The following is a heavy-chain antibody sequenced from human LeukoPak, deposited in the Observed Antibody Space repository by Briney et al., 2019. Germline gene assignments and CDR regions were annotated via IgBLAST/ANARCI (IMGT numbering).Heavy chain of an antibody. V-gene: IGHV3-23*01. D-gene: IGHD3-10*01. J-gene: IGHJ4*02. CDR2: ISGSGGNT. Sequence: GGSLRLSCAASGFTFSSYAMSWVRQAPGKGLEWVSGISGSGGNTYYADSVKGRFTISRDNSKNTLYLQMNSLRAEDTAVYYCAKCTDRGVNDYWGQGTLVTVSS. CDR1: GFTFSSYA. CDR3: AKCTDRGVNDY.